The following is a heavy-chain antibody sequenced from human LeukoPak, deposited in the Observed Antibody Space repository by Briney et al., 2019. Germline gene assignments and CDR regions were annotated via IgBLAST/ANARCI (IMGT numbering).Heavy chain of an antibody. D-gene: IGHD1-1*01. CDR3: VRNWISDY. Sequence: GESLKISCAASGFTLSTYWMTWVRQTPGKGLEWVANIKQDGSEKDYVDSVKGRFTISRDNAKNSLHLQMNNLRAEDTAVYYCVRNWISDYWGQGTLVTVSS. CDR2: IKQDGSEK. CDR1: GFTLSTYW. J-gene: IGHJ4*02. V-gene: IGHV3-7*01.